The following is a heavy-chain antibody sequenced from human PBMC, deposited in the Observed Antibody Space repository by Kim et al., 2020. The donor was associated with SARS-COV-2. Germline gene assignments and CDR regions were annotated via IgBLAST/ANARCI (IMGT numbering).Heavy chain of an antibody. CDR1: GFTFSSYA. CDR3: VKGGIAAAHHLFQH. D-gene: IGHD6-13*01. Sequence: GGSLRLSCSASGFTFSSYAMHWVRQAPGKGLEYVSAISSNGGSTYYADSVKGRFTISRDNSKNTLYLQMSSLRAEDTAVYYCVKGGIAAAHHLFQHWGQGTLVTVSS. J-gene: IGHJ1*01. V-gene: IGHV3-64D*09. CDR2: ISSNGGST.